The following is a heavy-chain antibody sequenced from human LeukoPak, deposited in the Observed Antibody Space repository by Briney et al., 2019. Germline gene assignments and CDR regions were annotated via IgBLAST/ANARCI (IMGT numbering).Heavy chain of an antibody. J-gene: IGHJ4*02. CDR1: GFTFSSYW. CDR3: ARPNYDVWSGYNYYFDY. V-gene: IGHV3-74*01. Sequence: GGSLRLSCAASGFTFSSYWMHWVRQAPGKGLVWVSRINSDGSSTSYADSVKGRFTISRDNAKNTLYLQMNSLRAEDTAVYYCARPNYDVWSGYNYYFDYWGQGTLVTVSS. D-gene: IGHD3-3*01. CDR2: INSDGSST.